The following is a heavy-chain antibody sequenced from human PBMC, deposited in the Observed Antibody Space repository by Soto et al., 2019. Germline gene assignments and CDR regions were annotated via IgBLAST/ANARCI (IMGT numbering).Heavy chain of an antibody. J-gene: IGHJ3*02. CDR1: GFTFSSYG. V-gene: IGHV3-30*18. Sequence: GRSLRLSCAASGFTFSSYGMHWVRQAPGKGLEWVAVISYDGSNKYYADSVKGRFTISRDNSKNTLYLQMNSLRAEDTAVYYCAKDHYDILTGPDAFDIWGQGTMVTV. CDR2: ISYDGSNK. CDR3: AKDHYDILTGPDAFDI. D-gene: IGHD3-9*01.